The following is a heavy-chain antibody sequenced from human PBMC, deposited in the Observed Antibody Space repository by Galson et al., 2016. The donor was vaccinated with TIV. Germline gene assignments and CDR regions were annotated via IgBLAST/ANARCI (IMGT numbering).Heavy chain of an antibody. V-gene: IGHV3-9*01. CDR1: GFTFDDHA. Sequence: SLRLSCATSGFTFDDHAMHWVRHPPGKGLEWLAGISWNSALIHYAASVKGRFTISRDKDKKSLYLQMNSLRPEDTALYYCVKDRAASGPGEFDDWGQGTRVTVAS. D-gene: IGHD6-13*01. J-gene: IGHJ4*02. CDR2: ISWNSALI. CDR3: VKDRAASGPGEFDD.